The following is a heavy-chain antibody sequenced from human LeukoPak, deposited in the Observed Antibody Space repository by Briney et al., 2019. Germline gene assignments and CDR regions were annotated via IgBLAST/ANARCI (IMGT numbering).Heavy chain of an antibody. V-gene: IGHV3-48*04. J-gene: IGHJ1*01. Sequence: PGGSLRLSCAASGFTFSSYSMNWVRQAPGKGLEWLSYISYSGNTVYYADSVKGRFTVSRDNAKNSLFLQMKSLRAEDTAVYYCASGGYSSSWYEGYFQHWGQGTLVTVAS. CDR1: GFTFSSYS. CDR3: ASGGYSSSWYEGYFQH. CDR2: ISYSGNTV. D-gene: IGHD6-13*01.